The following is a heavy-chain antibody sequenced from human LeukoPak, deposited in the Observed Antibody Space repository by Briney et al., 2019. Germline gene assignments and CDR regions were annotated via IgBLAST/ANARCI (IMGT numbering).Heavy chain of an antibody. J-gene: IGHJ4*02. CDR2: IYSGGTT. Sequence: PGGSLRLSCAASGFTFSSYSMNWVRQAPGKGLEWVSVIYSGGTTYYADSVKGRFTISRDNSKNTLYLQMDSLRAEDTAVYYCARGLSPTGYWGQGTLVTVAS. D-gene: IGHD3-16*02. V-gene: IGHV3-66*01. CDR3: ARGLSPTGY. CDR1: GFTFSSYS.